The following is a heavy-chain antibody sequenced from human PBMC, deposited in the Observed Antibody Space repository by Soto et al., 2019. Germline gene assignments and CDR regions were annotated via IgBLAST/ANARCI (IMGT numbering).Heavy chain of an antibody. J-gene: IGHJ4*02. CDR3: ATMGTPATGLYFFDY. CDR1: GGSISSGNYY. CDR2: ISYSGST. D-gene: IGHD2-15*01. V-gene: IGHV4-30-4*01. Sequence: QVQLQESGPGLVKPSQTLSLTCTVSGGSISSGNYYWSWIRQPPGKGLEWIGFISYSGSTYYSTSLKXRXTXXVDTSKSQFSLNLRFVTAADTAVYYCATMGTPATGLYFFDYWGQGSLVTVSS.